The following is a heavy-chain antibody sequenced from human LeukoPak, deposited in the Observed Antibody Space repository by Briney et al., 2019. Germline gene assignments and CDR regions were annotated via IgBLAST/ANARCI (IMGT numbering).Heavy chain of an antibody. CDR3: AKGYRGYSYGEVDY. D-gene: IGHD5-18*01. V-gene: IGHV3-23*01. J-gene: IGHJ4*02. CDR1: GFTFSSYA. Sequence: GGSLRLSCAASGFTFSSYAMSWVRQAPGKGLEWVSAISGSGGSTYYADSVKGRFTISRDNSKNTLYLQMNSLRAEDTAVYYCAKGYRGYSYGEVDYWGQGTLVTVSS. CDR2: ISGSGGST.